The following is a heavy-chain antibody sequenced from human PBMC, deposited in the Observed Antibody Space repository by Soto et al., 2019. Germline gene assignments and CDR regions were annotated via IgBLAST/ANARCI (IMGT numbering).Heavy chain of an antibody. D-gene: IGHD3-10*01. CDR3: ARGPGSDKVAH. Sequence: QVQLQESGPGLVEPSQTLSLTCTVSGGSINSGDYYWSWIRQTPGKGLEWVGHIYDSGSGSTYSNPSLKSRVAISIDMSKNQFFLKLSSVTAADTAVYYCARGPGSDKVAHWGQGTLVTVSS. CDR2: IYDSGSGST. CDR1: GGSINSGDYY. V-gene: IGHV4-30-4*01. J-gene: IGHJ4*02.